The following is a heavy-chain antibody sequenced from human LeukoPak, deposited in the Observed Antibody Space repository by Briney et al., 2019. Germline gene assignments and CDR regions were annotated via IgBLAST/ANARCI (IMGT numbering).Heavy chain of an antibody. CDR1: GFTFSSYA. J-gene: IGHJ1*01. Sequence: QPGRSLRLSCAASGFTFSSYAMHWVLQAPGKGLEWVAVISYDGSNKYYADSVKGRFTISRDNSKNTLYLQMNSLRAEDTAVYYCARVHRPGGGQWLVQEYFQHWGQGTLVTVSS. CDR3: ARVHRPGGGQWLVQEYFQH. D-gene: IGHD6-19*01. V-gene: IGHV3-30-3*01. CDR2: ISYDGSNK.